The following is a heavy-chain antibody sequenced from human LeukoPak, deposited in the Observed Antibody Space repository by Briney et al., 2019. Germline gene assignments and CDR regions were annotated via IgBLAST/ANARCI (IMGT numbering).Heavy chain of an antibody. Sequence: GGSLRLSCAASGFTIDDYAMHWVRQAPGKGLEWVSGISWNSGSIGYADSVKGRFTISRDNAKNSLYLQMNSLRAEDTALYYCAKDRGGASFYYFDYWGQGTLVTVSS. CDR2: ISWNSGSI. CDR3: AKDRGGASFYYFDY. D-gene: IGHD3-16*01. V-gene: IGHV3-9*01. J-gene: IGHJ4*02. CDR1: GFTIDDYA.